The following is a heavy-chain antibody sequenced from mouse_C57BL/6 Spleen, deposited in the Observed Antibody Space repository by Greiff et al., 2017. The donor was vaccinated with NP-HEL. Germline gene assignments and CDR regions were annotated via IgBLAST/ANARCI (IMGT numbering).Heavy chain of an antibody. J-gene: IGHJ4*01. CDR2: INPNNGGT. CDR3: ARRWLLRRSYYAMDY. CDR1: GYTFTDYY. D-gene: IGHD2-3*01. Sequence: EVQLQQSGPELVKPGASVKISCKASGYTFTDYYMNWVKQSHGKSLEWIGDINPNNGGTSYNQKFKGKATLTVDKSSSTAYMELRSLTSEDSAVYYCARRWLLRRSYYAMDYWGQGTSVTVSS. V-gene: IGHV1-26*01.